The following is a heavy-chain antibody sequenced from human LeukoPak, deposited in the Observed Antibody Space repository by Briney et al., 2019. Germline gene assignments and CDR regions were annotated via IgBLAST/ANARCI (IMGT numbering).Heavy chain of an antibody. CDR3: ARQKALVVVAAQFDP. D-gene: IGHD2-15*01. CDR1: GGSISSSSYY. V-gene: IGHV4-39*01. J-gene: IGHJ5*02. Sequence: SGTLSLTCTVSGGSISSSSYYWGWIRQPPGKGLEWIGSIYYSGSTYYNPSLKSRVTISVDTSKNQFSLKLSSVTAADTAVYYCARQKALVVVAAQFDPWGQGTLVTVSS. CDR2: IYYSGST.